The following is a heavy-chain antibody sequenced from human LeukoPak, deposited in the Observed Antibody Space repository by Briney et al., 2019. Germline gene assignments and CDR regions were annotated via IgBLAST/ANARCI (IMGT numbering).Heavy chain of an antibody. V-gene: IGHV3-64*01. D-gene: IGHD1-26*01. CDR1: GFTFSSYA. CDR2: ISNNGIAT. J-gene: IGHJ3*01. Sequence: GPLRPSCAASGFTFSSYAMHWVRQTPGKGLEYVSAISNNGIATSYANSVKGRFTISRDNSKNTLYLQMGSLRADDMAVYYCARPNSGGNVDSFWGQRTPWTLSS. CDR3: ARPNSGGNVDSF.